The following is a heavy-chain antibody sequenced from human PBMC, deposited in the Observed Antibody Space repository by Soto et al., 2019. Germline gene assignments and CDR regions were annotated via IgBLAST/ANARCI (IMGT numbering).Heavy chain of an antibody. Sequence: TLSLTCAVYGCSFSCYYWSWIRQPPGKGLEWIGYMYYSGSTYYSPSLKSRVTISVDTSKNQFSLKLSSVTAADTDVYYCARDISGSFQWGQGTLVTVSS. CDR3: ARDISGSFQ. J-gene: IGHJ4*02. D-gene: IGHD1-26*01. CDR1: GCSFSCYY. CDR2: MYYSGST. V-gene: IGHV4-34*09.